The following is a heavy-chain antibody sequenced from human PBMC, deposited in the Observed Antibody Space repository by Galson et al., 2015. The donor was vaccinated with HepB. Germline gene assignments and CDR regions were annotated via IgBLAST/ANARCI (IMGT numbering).Heavy chain of an antibody. V-gene: IGHV1-3*01. J-gene: IGHJ3*01. CDR3: ARVDDLCPSHTFNV. CDR1: GCTVTNYA. D-gene: IGHD2-2*03. Sequence: SVKVSCKASGCTVTNYAMRWVRQAPGQRPEWMGWINANSDTTNNSQKFQGRVTFAADTSANTAYMELSRLTSEDTALYYCARVDDLCPSHTFNVW. CDR2: INANSDTT.